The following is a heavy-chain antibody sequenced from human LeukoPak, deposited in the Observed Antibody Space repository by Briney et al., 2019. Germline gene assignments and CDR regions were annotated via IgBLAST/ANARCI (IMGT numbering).Heavy chain of an antibody. D-gene: IGHD3-22*01. CDR3: ARGNNSGAGVDY. Sequence: SETLSLTCTVSGYSISSGYYWGWIRQPPGKGLEWIGSIYHSGSTYYNPSLKSRVTISVDTSKNQFSLKLSSVTAADTAVYYCARGNNSGAGVDYWGQGTLVTVSS. CDR2: IYHSGST. CDR1: GYSISSGYY. J-gene: IGHJ4*02. V-gene: IGHV4-38-2*02.